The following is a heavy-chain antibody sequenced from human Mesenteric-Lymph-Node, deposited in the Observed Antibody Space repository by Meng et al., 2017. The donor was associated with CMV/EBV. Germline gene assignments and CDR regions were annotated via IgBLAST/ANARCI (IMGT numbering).Heavy chain of an antibody. CDR3: ARDRGYYDSSGYYHHPLDY. V-gene: IGHV1-69*05. J-gene: IGHJ4*02. CDR1: GGTFSSYA. Sequence: SVKVSCKASGGTFSSYAISWVRQAPGQGLEWMGGIIPIFVTANYAQKFQGRVTITTDESTSTAYMELSSLRSEDTAVYYCARDRGYYDSSGYYHHPLDYWGQGTLVTVSS. CDR2: IIPIFVTA. D-gene: IGHD3-22*01.